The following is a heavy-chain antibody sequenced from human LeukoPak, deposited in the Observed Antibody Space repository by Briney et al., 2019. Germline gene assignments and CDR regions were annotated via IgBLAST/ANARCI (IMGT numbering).Heavy chain of an antibody. CDR2: MNPNSGNT. CDR3: ARVSDFGDYLIN. Sequence: ASVKVSCKASGYTFTSYDINWVRQATGQGLEWMGWMNPNSGNTGYAQKFQGRVTMTRNTSISTAYMELSSLRSEDTAVYYCARVSDFGDYLINWGQGTLVTVSS. D-gene: IGHD4-17*01. CDR1: GYTFTSYD. J-gene: IGHJ4*02. V-gene: IGHV1-8*01.